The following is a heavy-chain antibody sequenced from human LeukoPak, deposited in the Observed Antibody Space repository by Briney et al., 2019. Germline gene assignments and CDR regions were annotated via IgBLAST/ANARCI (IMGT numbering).Heavy chain of an antibody. J-gene: IGHJ4*02. CDR2: ISSSGSTI. V-gene: IGHV3-11*01. CDR3: AREGIVATIPFDY. Sequence: GGSLRLSCAASGFTFSDYYMSWIPQAPRKGLEWVSYISSSGSTIYYADSVKGRFTISRDNAKNSLYLQMNSLRAEDTAVYYCAREGIVATIPFDYWGQGTLVTVSS. D-gene: IGHD5-12*01. CDR1: GFTFSDYY.